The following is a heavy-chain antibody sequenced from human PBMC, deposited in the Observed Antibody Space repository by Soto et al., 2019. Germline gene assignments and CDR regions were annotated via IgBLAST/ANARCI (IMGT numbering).Heavy chain of an antibody. CDR2: ISLSGTTI. V-gene: IGHV3-48*03. J-gene: IGHJ5*02. CDR1: GFTFSDYE. CDR3: AREGGFDWFYP. Sequence: EVHLVESGGGLVQPGGSLRLSCAASGFTFSDYEMNWVRQAPGKGLEWVSYISLSGTTIHYADSVKGRFTISRDNAKNSVYLQMNSLRVEDTAMYYCAREGGFDWFYPWGKGTLVTVSS.